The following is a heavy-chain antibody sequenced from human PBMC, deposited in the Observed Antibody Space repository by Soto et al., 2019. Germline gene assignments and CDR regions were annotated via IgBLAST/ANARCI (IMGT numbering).Heavy chain of an antibody. CDR3: AREIVRGVMSLGDPADYYGMDV. Sequence: EVQLVETGGGLIQPGGSLRLSCAASGFTVSSNYMNWVRQAPGKGLEWVSILYSGGDTDYAESVKGRFTISRDNSKNTLHLQMNSLRAEDTAVYYCAREIVRGVMSLGDPADYYGMDVWGQGTTVTVSS. D-gene: IGHD3-10*02. CDR2: LYSGGDT. J-gene: IGHJ6*02. CDR1: GFTVSSNY. V-gene: IGHV3-53*02.